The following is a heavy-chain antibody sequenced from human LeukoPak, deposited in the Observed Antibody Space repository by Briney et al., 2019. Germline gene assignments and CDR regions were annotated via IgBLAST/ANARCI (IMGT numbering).Heavy chain of an antibody. CDR1: GGSITTSSYY. CDR3: ARQEVNYYYYMDV. Sequence: SETLSLTCSVSGGSITTSSYYWGWIRQPPGKGLEWIGSIYYRGSTYYNPSLKSRVTISVDTSKNQFSLKLSSVTAADMAVYYCARQEVNYYYYMDVWGKGTTVTVSS. J-gene: IGHJ6*03. V-gene: IGHV4-39*01. CDR2: IYYRGST.